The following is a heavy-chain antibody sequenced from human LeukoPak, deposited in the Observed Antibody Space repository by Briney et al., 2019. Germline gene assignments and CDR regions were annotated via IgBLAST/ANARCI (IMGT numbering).Heavy chain of an antibody. Sequence: ASVKVSCKASGYTFPAYYMHWVRQAPGQGLEWMGLINLNSGGTHYAQKFQGRVTMTRDTSISAAYLEVSRLGSGDTAVDYCSRVAGGDWDYFDFWGQGTLVTVSS. D-gene: IGHD2-21*02. J-gene: IGHJ4*02. CDR2: INLNSGGT. CDR1: GYTFPAYY. V-gene: IGHV1-2*02. CDR3: SRVAGGDWDYFDF.